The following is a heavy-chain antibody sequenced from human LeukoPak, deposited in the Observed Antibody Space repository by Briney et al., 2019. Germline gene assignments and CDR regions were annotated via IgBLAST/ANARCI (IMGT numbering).Heavy chain of an antibody. CDR1: GYTFTGYY. CDR3: AGDQGAIAAPHDY. J-gene: IGHJ4*02. CDR2: INPNSGGT. D-gene: IGHD6-6*01. V-gene: IGHV1-2*02. Sequence: ASVKVSCKASGYTFTGYYMHWVRQAPGQGLEWMGWINPNSGGTNYAQKFQGRVTMTRDTSISTAYMELSRLRSDDTAVYYCAGDQGAIAAPHDYWGQGTLVTVSS.